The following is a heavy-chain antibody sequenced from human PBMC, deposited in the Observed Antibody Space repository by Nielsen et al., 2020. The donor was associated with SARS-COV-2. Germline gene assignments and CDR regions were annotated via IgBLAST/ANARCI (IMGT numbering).Heavy chain of an antibody. V-gene: IGHV3-33*01. J-gene: IGHJ4*02. CDR3: ARDPSWTTYYSPYYFDY. Sequence: GESLKISCAASGFTFSSHGMHWVRQAPGKGLEWVAVIWNDGYEKYYADSVKGRFTISRDNSKNTLYLQMDSLRAEDTAVYYCARDPSWTTYYSPYYFDYWGRGTLVIVSS. D-gene: IGHD3/OR15-3a*01. CDR2: IWNDGYEK. CDR1: GFTFSSHG.